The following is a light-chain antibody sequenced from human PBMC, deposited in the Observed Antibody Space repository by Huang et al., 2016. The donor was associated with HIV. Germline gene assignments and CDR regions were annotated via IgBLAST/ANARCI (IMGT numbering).Light chain of an antibody. J-gene: IGKJ1*01. CDR1: QSVSSY. V-gene: IGKV3-11*01. CDR2: DTS. Sequence: EIVLTQSPATLSLSPGERATLSCRASQSVSSYLAWYQQKPGQAPRLVIYDTSTMAAGIPAMFSGSGSGTDFTLTISSLEPEDFAGYYCQQRDNWHWPFGQGTKVEIK. CDR3: QQRDNWHWP.